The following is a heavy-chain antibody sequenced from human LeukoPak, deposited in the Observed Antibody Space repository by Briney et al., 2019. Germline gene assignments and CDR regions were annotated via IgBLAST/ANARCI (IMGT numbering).Heavy chain of an antibody. Sequence: GGSLRLSCAASGFTFNTYGMHWVRQAPGQGLEWVTFIRYDGSNKLYADSVKGRFTVSRDNSKNTLYLQMNSLKAEDTAVYYCAKPGYGSTWYDTRGQGTLVTVSS. CDR1: GFTFNTYG. CDR3: AKPGYGSTWYDT. CDR2: IRYDGSNK. D-gene: IGHD6-13*01. J-gene: IGHJ5*02. V-gene: IGHV3-30*02.